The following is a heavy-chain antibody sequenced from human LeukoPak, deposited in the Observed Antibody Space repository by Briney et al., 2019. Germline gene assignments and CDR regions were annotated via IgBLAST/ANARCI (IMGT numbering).Heavy chain of an antibody. V-gene: IGHV3-53*01. J-gene: IGHJ6*03. CDR2: IYSGGST. Sequence: GGSLRLSCAASGFTVSSNYMSWVRQAPGKGLEWVSVIYSGGSTYYADSVKGRFTISRDNSKNTLYLQMNSLRAEDTAVYYCARVSRGYSYGPPYYYYYMDVWGKGTTVTISS. D-gene: IGHD5-18*01. CDR1: GFTVSSNY. CDR3: ARVSRGYSYGPPYYYYYMDV.